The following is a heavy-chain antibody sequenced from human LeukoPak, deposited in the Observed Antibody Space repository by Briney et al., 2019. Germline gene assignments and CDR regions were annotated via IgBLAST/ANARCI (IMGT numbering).Heavy chain of an antibody. CDR2: VYSIGST. CDR1: GGSISSSYY. J-gene: IGHJ6*03. D-gene: IGHD3-16*01. Sequence: SETLSLTCTVSGGSISSSYYWSWIRQPAGKGLEWIGRVYSIGSTNYNPSLKSRVTISVDTSKNQFSLKLSSVTAADTAMYYCARVKDPGGYYYYYYMDVWGKGTTVTVPS. V-gene: IGHV4-4*07. CDR3: ARVKDPGGYYYYYYMDV.